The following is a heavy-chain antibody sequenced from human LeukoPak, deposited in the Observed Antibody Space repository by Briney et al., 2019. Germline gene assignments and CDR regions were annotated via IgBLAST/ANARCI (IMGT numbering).Heavy chain of an antibody. J-gene: IGHJ3*02. D-gene: IGHD1-26*01. CDR2: VYPSDSDT. V-gene: IGHV5-51*01. Sequence: GESLKISCKGSGYSFTNYWIAWVRQVPGKGLDWVGVVYPSDSDTRYSPSFQGQVTISADKSISTAYLQWSSLKASDTAMYYCARLGATTVFGAFDIWGQGTMVTVSS. CDR3: ARLGATTVFGAFDI. CDR1: GYSFTNYW.